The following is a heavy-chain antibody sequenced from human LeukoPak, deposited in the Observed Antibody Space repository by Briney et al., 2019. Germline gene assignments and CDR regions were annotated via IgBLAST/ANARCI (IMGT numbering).Heavy chain of an antibody. CDR2: ISYDGSNK. J-gene: IGHJ4*02. V-gene: IGHV3-30*04. CDR3: AREVEWELLIHY. CDR1: GFTFSSYA. D-gene: IGHD1-26*01. Sequence: PGRSLRLSCAASGFTFSSYAMHWVRQAPGKGLEWVAVISYDGSNKYYADSVKGRFTISRDNSKNTLYLQMNSLRAEDTAVYYCAREVEWELLIHYWGQGTLVTVSS.